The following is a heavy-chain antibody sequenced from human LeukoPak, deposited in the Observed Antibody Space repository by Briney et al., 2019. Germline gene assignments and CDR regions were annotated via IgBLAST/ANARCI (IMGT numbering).Heavy chain of an antibody. CDR2: INPRGGST. V-gene: IGHV1-46*01. Sequence: ASVKVSCKASGYTFTSYSIHWVRQAPGQGLQWMGIINPRGGSTSYAQKFQGRVTMTRDTSTSTVYMDLSSLRSEDTAMYYCARALVMDDWLIYWGQGTLVTASS. CDR3: ARALVMDDWLIY. J-gene: IGHJ4*02. D-gene: IGHD3-9*01. CDR1: GYTFTSYS.